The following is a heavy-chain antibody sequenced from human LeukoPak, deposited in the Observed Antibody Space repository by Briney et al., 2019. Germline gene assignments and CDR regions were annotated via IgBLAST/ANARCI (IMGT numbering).Heavy chain of an antibody. V-gene: IGHV3-21*01. J-gene: IGHJ4*02. CDR1: GFTFSDYA. D-gene: IGHD2-2*01. CDR3: ARGPALYCTSSSCLDGVD. CDR2: ISSGGSYI. Sequence: PGGSLRLFCAASGFTFSDYAMNWVRQAPGKGLEWVSSISSGGSYISYADSVKGRFTVSRDNAKDSLFLQMRSLRDEDTAVYYCARGPALYCTSSSCLDGVDWGQGTLVSVSS.